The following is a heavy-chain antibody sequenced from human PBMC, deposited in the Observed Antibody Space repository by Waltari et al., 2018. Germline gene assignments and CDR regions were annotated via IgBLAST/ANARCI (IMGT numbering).Heavy chain of an antibody. V-gene: IGHV3-15*01. J-gene: IGHJ4*02. Sequence: DVQLVESGGGLVKHGGSLRLSCAGSGFTFSYACMTWVRQGPGKGLEWVGRIKRKSDGGTTDYSAPVKGRFIISRDDSENTLYLQMNNVETEDTAVYYCSSDRVGQYNWNDSDFDYWGQGTLVTVSS. CDR3: SSDRVGQYNWNDSDFDY. D-gene: IGHD1-20*01. CDR1: GFTFSYAC. CDR2: IKRKSDGGTT.